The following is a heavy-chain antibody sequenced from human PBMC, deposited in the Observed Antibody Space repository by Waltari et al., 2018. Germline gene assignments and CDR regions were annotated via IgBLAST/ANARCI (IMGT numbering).Heavy chain of an antibody. J-gene: IGHJ6*02. D-gene: IGHD2-15*01. CDR1: AGTFSSYA. Sequence: QVQLVQSGAEVKKPGSPVKVSCKASAGTFSSYAISWVRQAPGPGLEWMGRIIPIFGTANYAQKFQGRVTITADKSTSTAYMELSSLRSEDTAVYYCARDCEGYCSGGSLREMDVWGQGTTVTVSS. V-gene: IGHV1-69*08. CDR2: IIPIFGTA. CDR3: ARDCEGYCSGGSLREMDV.